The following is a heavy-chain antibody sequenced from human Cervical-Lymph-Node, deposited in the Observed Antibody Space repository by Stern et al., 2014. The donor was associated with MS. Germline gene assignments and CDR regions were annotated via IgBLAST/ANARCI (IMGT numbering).Heavy chain of an antibody. CDR1: GYTLTELS. Sequence: VQLVQSGAEVKKPGASVKVSCKVSGYTLTELSLHWVRQAPGKWLEWMGGFDPEDGETCYAQRFQGRVTLTEDTSTDTTYMELSSLRSEDTAVYFCAGGGFTNAFDIWGQGTPVTVSS. V-gene: IGHV1-24*01. CDR2: FDPEDGET. J-gene: IGHJ3*02. CDR3: AGGGFTNAFDI. D-gene: IGHD3-16*01.